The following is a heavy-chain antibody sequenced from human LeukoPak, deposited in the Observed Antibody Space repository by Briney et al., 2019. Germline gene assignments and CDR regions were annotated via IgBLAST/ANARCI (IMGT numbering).Heavy chain of an antibody. V-gene: IGHV4-39*01. CDR1: GGSISSSSYY. CDR3: ARGALSGNYVDY. Sequence: SETLSLTCTVSGGSISSSSYYWGWIRQPPGKGLEWIGSIYYSGSTYYNPSLKSRVTISVDTSKNQFSLKLSSVTAADTAVYYCARGALSGNYVDYWGQGTLVTVSS. CDR2: IYYSGST. D-gene: IGHD1-14*01. J-gene: IGHJ4*02.